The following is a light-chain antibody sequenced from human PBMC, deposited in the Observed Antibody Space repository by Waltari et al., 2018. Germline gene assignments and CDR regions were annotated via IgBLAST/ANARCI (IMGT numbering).Light chain of an antibody. CDR2: KAS. J-gene: IGKJ1*01. Sequence: DIQMTQSPSSLSASVGDRVTISCRASQGISSWLAWYQQKPGKAPNLLISKASSLQSGGPSRFSGSGSGTDFTLTISSLQPEDFSTYYCQQYNSAPWTFGQGTKVEIK. CDR3: QQYNSAPWT. V-gene: IGKV1-12*02. CDR1: QGISSW.